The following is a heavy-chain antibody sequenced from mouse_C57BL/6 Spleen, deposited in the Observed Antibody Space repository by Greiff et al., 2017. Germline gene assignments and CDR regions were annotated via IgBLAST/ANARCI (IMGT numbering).Heavy chain of an antibody. CDR2: ISDGGSYT. CDR3: ARDREDYFDY. CDR1: GFTFSSYA. Sequence: EVQLVESGGGLVKPGGSLKLSCAASGFTFSSYAMSWVRQTPEKRLEWVATISDGGSYTYYPDKLKGRFTISRDNAKNNLYLQMSHLKSEDTAMYYCARDREDYFDYWGQGTTLTVSS. J-gene: IGHJ2*01. V-gene: IGHV5-4*01.